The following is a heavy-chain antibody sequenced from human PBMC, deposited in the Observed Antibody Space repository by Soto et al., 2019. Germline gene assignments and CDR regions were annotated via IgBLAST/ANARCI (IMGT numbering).Heavy chain of an antibody. CDR1: GGSFSGYY. V-gene: IGHV4-34*01. J-gene: IGHJ4*02. CDR2: INHSGST. D-gene: IGHD5-12*01. CDR3: ARVSWLQWDDY. Sequence: QVQLQQWGAGLLKPSETLSLTCAVYGGSFSGYYWSWIRQPPGKGLEWIGEINHSGSTNYNPSLKSRVTISVDTSKNQFSLKLSSVTAADTAVYYCARVSWLQWDDYWGQGTLVTVSS.